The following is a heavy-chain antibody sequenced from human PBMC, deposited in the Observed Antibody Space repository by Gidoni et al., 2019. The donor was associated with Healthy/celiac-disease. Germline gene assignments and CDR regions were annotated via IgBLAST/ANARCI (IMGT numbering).Heavy chain of an antibody. J-gene: IGHJ4*02. D-gene: IGHD3-22*01. CDR2: ISWNSGSI. Sequence: EVQLVESGGGLVQPGGSLRLSCAASGFTFDDYDMHWVRQAPGKGLGWGSGISWNSGSIGYADSVKGRFTISRDNAKNSLYLQMNSLRAEDTALYYCAKDLGRYYYDSSGYYLGYWGQGTLVTVSS. CDR3: AKDLGRYYYDSSGYYLGY. CDR1: GFTFDDYD. V-gene: IGHV3-9*01.